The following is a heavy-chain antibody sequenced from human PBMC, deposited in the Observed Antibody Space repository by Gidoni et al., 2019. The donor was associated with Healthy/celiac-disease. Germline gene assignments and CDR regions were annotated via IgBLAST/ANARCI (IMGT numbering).Heavy chain of an antibody. CDR3: ATPGETYSSSSWGFDY. Sequence: EVQLLESGGGLVQPGGSLRLSCAASGFTFSSYAMSWVRQAPGKGLEWVSAISGSGGSTYYADSVKGRFTISRDNSKNTLYLQMNSLRAEDTAVYYCATPGETYSSSSWGFDYWGQGTLVTVSS. D-gene: IGHD6-6*01. CDR2: ISGSGGST. J-gene: IGHJ4*02. CDR1: GFTFSSYA. V-gene: IGHV3-23*01.